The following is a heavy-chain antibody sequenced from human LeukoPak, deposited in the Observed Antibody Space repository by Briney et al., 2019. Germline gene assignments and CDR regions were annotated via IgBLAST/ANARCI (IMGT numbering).Heavy chain of an antibody. D-gene: IGHD3-22*01. CDR1: GFTFSSYA. Sequence: GRSLRLSCAASGFTFSSYAMHWVRQAPGKGLEWVAVISYDGSNKYYADSVKGRFTISRDNSKNTLYLQMNSLRAEDTAVYYCARGKYYYDSSGYEAAFDIWGQGTMVTVSS. CDR2: ISYDGSNK. J-gene: IGHJ3*02. V-gene: IGHV3-30-3*01. CDR3: ARGKYYYDSSGYEAAFDI.